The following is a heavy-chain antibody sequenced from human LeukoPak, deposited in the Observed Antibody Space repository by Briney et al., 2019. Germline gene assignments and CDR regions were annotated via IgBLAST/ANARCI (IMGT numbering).Heavy chain of an antibody. CDR2: INHSGST. CDR3: ARVGYSSSLGTYFFDY. J-gene: IGHJ4*02. D-gene: IGHD6-13*01. CDR1: GGSFSGYY. V-gene: IGHV4-34*01. Sequence: PSETLSLTCAVYGGSFSGYYWTWIRQPPGKGLEWIGEINHSGSTNYNPSLKSRVTISVDTSKNQFSLKLNSVTAADTAVYYCARVGYSSSLGTYFFDYWGQGTLVTVSS.